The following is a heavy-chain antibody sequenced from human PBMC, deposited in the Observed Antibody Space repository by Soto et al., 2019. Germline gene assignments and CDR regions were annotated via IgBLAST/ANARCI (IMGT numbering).Heavy chain of an antibody. V-gene: IGHV3-23*01. CDR1: GFSFTTYG. D-gene: IGHD3-22*01. Sequence: LRLSCAASGFSFTTYGMSWVRQAPGKGLEWVSDISSTGLYTYLADSVKGRFTISRDNSKNTLYLQMNSLRVDDTAVYFCTKSWLFEKNWFDPWGQGTLVTVSS. CDR3: TKSWLFEKNWFDP. CDR2: ISSTGLYT. J-gene: IGHJ5*02.